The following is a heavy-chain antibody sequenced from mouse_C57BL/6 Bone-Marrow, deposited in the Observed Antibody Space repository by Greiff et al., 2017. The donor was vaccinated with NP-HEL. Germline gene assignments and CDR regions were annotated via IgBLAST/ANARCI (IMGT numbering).Heavy chain of an antibody. J-gene: IGHJ4*01. CDR1: GFTFTDYY. Sequence: DVMLVESGGGLVQPGGSLSLSCAASGFTFTDYYMSWVRQPPGKALEWLVFISTKANGYTTEYSVSVKGRFTISRDNSQCILYLQMNAMRAEDSATYYCARSIYCDYADDPFCAMDYWGQGTSVTVSS. CDR2: ISTKANGYTT. CDR3: ARSIYCDYADDPFCAMDY. V-gene: IGHV7-3*01. D-gene: IGHD2-4*01.